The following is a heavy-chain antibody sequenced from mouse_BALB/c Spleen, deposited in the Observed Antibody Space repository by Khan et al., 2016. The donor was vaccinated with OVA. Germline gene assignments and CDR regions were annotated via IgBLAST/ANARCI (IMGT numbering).Heavy chain of an antibody. CDR3: ARGEYGNFFFDY. CDR1: GYIFTSYW. Sequence: QVQLKQSGGELVRPGASVKVSCKTSGYIFTSYWIHWVKQRFGQGLEWIARIYPGTGSIYYNEKFKGKATLTADKSSSTAYMQLNSLKSEDSAVYICARGEYGNFFFDYWGQGTTLTVSS. D-gene: IGHD2-10*02. V-gene: IGHV1-76*01. J-gene: IGHJ2*01. CDR2: IYPGTGSI.